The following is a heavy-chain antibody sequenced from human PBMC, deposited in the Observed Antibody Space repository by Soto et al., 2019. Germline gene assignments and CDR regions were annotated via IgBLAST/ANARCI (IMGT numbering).Heavy chain of an antibody. Sequence: SPTLSLTCTVSGGSISSYYWSWIRQPPGKGLEWIGYIYYSGSTNYNPSLKSRVTISVDTSKNQFSLKLSSVTAADTAVYYCARVMQLGAFDYWGQGTLVTVSS. CDR2: IYYSGST. CDR3: ARVMQLGAFDY. J-gene: IGHJ4*02. D-gene: IGHD6-6*01. CDR1: GGSISSYY. V-gene: IGHV4-59*01.